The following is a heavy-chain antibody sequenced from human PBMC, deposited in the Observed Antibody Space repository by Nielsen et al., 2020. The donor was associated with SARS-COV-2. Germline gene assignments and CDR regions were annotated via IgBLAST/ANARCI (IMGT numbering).Heavy chain of an antibody. J-gene: IGHJ4*02. CDR1: GFTFSSYG. CDR2: ISYDGSNK. Sequence: GESLKISCAASGFTFSSYGMHWVRQAPGKGLEWVAVISYDGSNKYYADSVKGRFTISRDNSKNTLYLQMNSLRAEDTAVYYCAKNGGAAAGLFFDYWGQGTLVTVSS. D-gene: IGHD6-13*01. CDR3: AKNGGAAAGLFFDY. V-gene: IGHV3-30*18.